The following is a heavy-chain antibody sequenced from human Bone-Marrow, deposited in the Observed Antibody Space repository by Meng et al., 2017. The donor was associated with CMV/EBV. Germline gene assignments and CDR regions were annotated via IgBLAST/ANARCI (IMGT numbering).Heavy chain of an antibody. CDR3: SRTPRSYSQAMAV. CDR2: SRNKPNNYTT. CDR1: GFTLSDYY. D-gene: IGHD2-15*01. Sequence: GESLKISCAASGFTLSDYYMDWVRQAPGKGLEWVGRSRNKPNNYTTEYAASVKGRFTLSRDDSKNSLYLQMNSLKTEDTAVYYCSRTPRSYSQAMAVWGQGHTVNVSS. J-gene: IGHJ6*02. V-gene: IGHV3-72*01.